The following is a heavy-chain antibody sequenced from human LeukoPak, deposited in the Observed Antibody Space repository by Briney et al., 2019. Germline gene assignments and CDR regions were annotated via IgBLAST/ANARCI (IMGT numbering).Heavy chain of an antibody. CDR2: ISGSGGST. D-gene: IGHD4-17*01. V-gene: IGHV3-23*01. Sequence: GSLRLSCAASGFTFSSYAMSWVRQAPGKGLEWVSAISGSGGSTYYADSVKGRFTIPRDNSKNTLYLQMNSLRAEDTAVYYCAKDYGDYYYYYYYMDVWGKGTTVTVSS. J-gene: IGHJ6*03. CDR3: AKDYGDYYYYYYYMDV. CDR1: GFTFSSYA.